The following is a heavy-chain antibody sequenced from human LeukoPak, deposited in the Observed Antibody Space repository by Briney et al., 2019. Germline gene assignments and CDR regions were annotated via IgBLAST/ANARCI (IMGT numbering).Heavy chain of an antibody. D-gene: IGHD1-26*01. CDR2: INPNSGGT. V-gene: IGHV1-2*02. CDR3: ARENRIMGWEPGTFEP. J-gene: IGHJ5*02. CDR1: GYTFTGYY. Sequence: GASVKVSCKASGYTFTGYYMHWVRQAPGQGLEWMGWINPNSGGTNYARKFQGRVTMTRDTSITTAYMDLSRLRSDDTAVYYCARENRIMGWEPGTFEPWGQGTLVTVSS.